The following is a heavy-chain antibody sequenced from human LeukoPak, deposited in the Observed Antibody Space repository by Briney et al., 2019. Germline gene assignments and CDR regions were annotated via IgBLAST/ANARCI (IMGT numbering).Heavy chain of an antibody. V-gene: IGHV5-51*01. J-gene: IGHJ3*02. D-gene: IGHD3-10*01. Sequence: GESLKISCKGSGYSFTSYWIGWVRQMPGKGLEWMGIIYPGDSDTRYSPSFQGQVTISADKSISTAYLQWSSLKASDTAMYYCARHFFPWFGELGIDDAFGIWGQGTMVTVSS. CDR2: IYPGDSDT. CDR3: ARHFFPWFGELGIDDAFGI. CDR1: GYSFTSYW.